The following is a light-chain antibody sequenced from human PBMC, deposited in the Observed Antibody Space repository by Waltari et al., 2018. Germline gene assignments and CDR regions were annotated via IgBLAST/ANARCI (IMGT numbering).Light chain of an antibody. J-gene: IGLJ1*01. CDR1: NIGSYS. V-gene: IGLV3-21*04. Sequence: SYALTQPPSVSVAPGTTARIPCGGDNIGSYSVPWYQQKPGQAPVLVIFYDSDRPSGIPERFSGSNSGNTATLTISSVEAGDEAKYYCHVWHPDMDPGVFGPGTEVSV. CDR3: HVWHPDMDPGV. CDR2: YDS.